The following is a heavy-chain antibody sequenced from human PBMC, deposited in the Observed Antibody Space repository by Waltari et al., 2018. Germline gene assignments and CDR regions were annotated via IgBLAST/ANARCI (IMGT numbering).Heavy chain of an antibody. Sequence: EVQLVESGGGWVQPGGSLVLSCAASGFFFSTYSMNWVRQAPGKGLGWLSNISGSSRTIYYAGSVKGRFTISRDNAKNSLYLHMNSLRAEDTAIYYCARDKTPVDYRGQGTLVTVSS. CDR2: ISGSSRTI. CDR3: ARDKTPVDY. J-gene: IGHJ4*02. V-gene: IGHV3-48*04. CDR1: GFFFSTYS. D-gene: IGHD2-15*01.